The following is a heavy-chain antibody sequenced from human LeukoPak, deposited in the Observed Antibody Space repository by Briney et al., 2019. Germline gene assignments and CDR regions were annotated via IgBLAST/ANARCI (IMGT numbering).Heavy chain of an antibody. V-gene: IGHV3-33*01. CDR2: IWYDGSNK. CDR3: ARDGGRDGYSTLDY. J-gene: IGHJ4*02. Sequence: PGGSLRLSCAASGFTFSSYGMHWVRQAPGKGLEWVAVIWYDGSNKYYADSVKGRFTISRDNSENTLYLQMNSLRAEDTAVYYCARDGGRDGYSTLDYWGQGTLVTVSS. CDR1: GFTFSSYG. D-gene: IGHD5-24*01.